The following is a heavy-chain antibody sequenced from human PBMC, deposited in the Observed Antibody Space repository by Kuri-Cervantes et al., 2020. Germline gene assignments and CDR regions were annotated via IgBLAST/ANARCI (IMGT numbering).Heavy chain of an antibody. CDR2: INWNGGST. CDR1: GSTYDDYG. Sequence: GGSLRLSCAVSGSTYDDYGMSWVRQAPGKGLEWVSGINWNGGSTGYADSVKGRFTISRDNAKNSLYLQMNSLRVEDTALYYCARTYYYDGSGYYFGYWGQGTLVTVSS. D-gene: IGHD3-22*01. CDR3: ARTYYYDGSGYYFGY. V-gene: IGHV3-20*04. J-gene: IGHJ4*02.